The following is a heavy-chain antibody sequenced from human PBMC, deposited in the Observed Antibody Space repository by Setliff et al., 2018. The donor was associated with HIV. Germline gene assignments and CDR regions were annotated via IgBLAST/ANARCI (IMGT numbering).Heavy chain of an antibody. CDR3: ARDGPLSGSYRYYYYYMDV. D-gene: IGHD3-10*01. J-gene: IGHJ6*03. V-gene: IGHV4-59*11. Sequence: SETLSLTCTVSGGSISSHYWSCIRQPPGKGLEWIGYIYYSGSTNYNPSLKSRVTISVDTSKNQFSLKLSSVTAADTAVYYCARDGPLSGSYRYYYYYMDVWGKGTTVTVSS. CDR2: IYYSGST. CDR1: GGSISSHY.